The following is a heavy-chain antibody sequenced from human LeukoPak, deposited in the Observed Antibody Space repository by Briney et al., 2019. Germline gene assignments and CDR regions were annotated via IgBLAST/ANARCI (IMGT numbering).Heavy chain of an antibody. CDR2: ISGTGANT. CDR1: GFTVSSNY. V-gene: IGHV3-23*01. Sequence: GGSLRLSCAASGFTVSSNYMSWVRQAPGKGLEWVSAISGTGANTFYADSVKGRFTMSRDNPKNMLYLQMNSLRAEDTALYYCAKGIRQLENYYYYMDVWGKGTTVTVSS. D-gene: IGHD1-1*01. CDR3: AKGIRQLENYYYYMDV. J-gene: IGHJ6*03.